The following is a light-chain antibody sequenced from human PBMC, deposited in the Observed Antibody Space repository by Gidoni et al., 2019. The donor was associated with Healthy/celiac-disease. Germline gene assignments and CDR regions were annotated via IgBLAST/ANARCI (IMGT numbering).Light chain of an antibody. J-gene: IGLJ2*01. V-gene: IGLV3-19*01. CDR3: NSRDSSGNHSVV. CDR2: GKN. Sequence: SSELTQDPAVSVALGQTVRITCQGDSLRSYYASWYQQKPGQAPVHVIYGKNNRPSGIPDRFSGSSSGNTASLTITGAQAEDEADYYCNSRDSSGNHSVVFGGGTKLTVL. CDR1: SLRSYY.